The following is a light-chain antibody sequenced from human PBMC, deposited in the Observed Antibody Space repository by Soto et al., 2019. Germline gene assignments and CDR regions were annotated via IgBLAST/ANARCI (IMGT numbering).Light chain of an antibody. CDR2: DVA. J-gene: IGKJ4*01. Sequence: EIVLTQSPATLSLSPGERATLSCRASQTVGSYLAWYQQKPGQAPRLLIYDVANRATGIPARFSGSGSGTDFTLNISSLEPEDFAVYYWPQRSDWQLTFGRGTKADNK. CDR3: PQRSDWQLT. CDR1: QTVGSY. V-gene: IGKV3-11*01.